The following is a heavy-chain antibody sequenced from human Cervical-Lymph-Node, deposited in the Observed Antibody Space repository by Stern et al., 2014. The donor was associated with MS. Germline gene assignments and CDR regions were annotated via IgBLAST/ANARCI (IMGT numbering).Heavy chain of an antibody. Sequence: EVQLVESGGGLVKPGGSLRLSCAASGFPLSIFSTYSMTWVRQAPGKGLEWVSSISSRSDYRHYADSVKGRFTVSRDNAKDSLFLQMNRLRAEDTAVYYCATKRSISGGTLDYWGQGTLVTVSS. CDR3: ATKRSISGGTLDY. D-gene: IGHD3-3*01. CDR2: ISSRSDYR. J-gene: IGHJ4*02. V-gene: IGHV3-21*01. CDR1: GFPLSIFS.